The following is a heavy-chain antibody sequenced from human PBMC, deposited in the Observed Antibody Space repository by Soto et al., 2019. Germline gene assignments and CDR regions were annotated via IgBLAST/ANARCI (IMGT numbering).Heavy chain of an antibody. Sequence: PSETLSLTCTVSGGSISSYYWSWIRQPPGKGLEWIGEIFHSGSTTYNPSLRSRVTISVDKSKNHFSLNLSSVTAADTAVYYCARQRGGSWSGYSDFWGQGSLVTVSS. J-gene: IGHJ4*02. CDR2: IFHSGST. CDR1: GGSISSYY. V-gene: IGHV4-59*08. D-gene: IGHD3-3*01. CDR3: ARQRGGSWSGYSDF.